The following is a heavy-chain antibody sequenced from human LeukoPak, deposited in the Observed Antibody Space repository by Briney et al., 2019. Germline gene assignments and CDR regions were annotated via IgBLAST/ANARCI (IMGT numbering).Heavy chain of an antibody. J-gene: IGHJ4*02. CDR1: GFTFSRYA. CDR2: ISGSGGSI. CDR3: AREAGNFDY. V-gene: IGHV3-23*01. Sequence: PGGSLRVSCAASGFTFSRYAMSWVRQAPGKGLEWVPVISGSGGSIYYGDSVKGRFTISRDNSKNTLYMQMNGLRAEDTAVYYCAREAGNFDYWGQGTLVTVSP.